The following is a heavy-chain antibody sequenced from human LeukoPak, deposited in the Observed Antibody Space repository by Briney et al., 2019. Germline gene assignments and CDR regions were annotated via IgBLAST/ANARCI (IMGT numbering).Heavy chain of an antibody. CDR3: SSWTDDFDY. CDR1: RFTVSNYG. Sequence: GGSLRRSGAASRFTVSNYGMHWVRQAPGQGLEWVVIIRYDGSNNYYADSVKGTFTISRAISTTTLYLQMNRPRAAATAEYYCSSWTDDFDYWGQGTLVTVSS. D-gene: IGHD6-13*01. V-gene: IGHV3-30*02. CDR2: IRYDGSNN. J-gene: IGHJ4*02.